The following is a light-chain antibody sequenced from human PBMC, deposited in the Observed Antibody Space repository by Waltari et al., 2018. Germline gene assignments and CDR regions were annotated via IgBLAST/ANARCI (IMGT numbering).Light chain of an antibody. J-gene: IGKJ1*01. CDR3: QQSYITWT. V-gene: IGKV1-39*01. Sequence: IQMTQSPSSLSASVGDRVTITCRASQSINNHLNWYQQKQGKAPKLLIYAASSLQNGVPSTFSGSGFGTDFTLTISSLQPEDFATYYCQQSYITWTFGQGTKVEIK. CDR2: AAS. CDR1: QSINNH.